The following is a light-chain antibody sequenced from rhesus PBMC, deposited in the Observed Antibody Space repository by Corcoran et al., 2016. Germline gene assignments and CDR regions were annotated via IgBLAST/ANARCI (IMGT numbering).Light chain of an antibody. CDR3: PQHNSNPRT. CDR2: GAS. J-gene: IGKJ1*01. Sequence: DIQMTQSPSFLSASVGYRVTITCQASQGISSWLAWYQQKPGKAPTLLLYGASRLQSGLPSRFSGSGSWTDFMLTISSLQPKDFATYVCPQHNSNPRTFGQGTRVGI. CDR1: QGISSW. V-gene: IGKV1S4*01.